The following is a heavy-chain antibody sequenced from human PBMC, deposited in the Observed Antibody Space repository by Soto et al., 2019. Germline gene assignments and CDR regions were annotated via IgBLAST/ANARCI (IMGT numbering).Heavy chain of an antibody. V-gene: IGHV3-23*01. CDR1: GFTFSSYA. CDR3: ARGSSPLFVGAMTYSFDS. CDR2: ISGSGGGT. J-gene: IGHJ4*02. D-gene: IGHD1-26*01. Sequence: EVQLLESGGGLVQPGGSLRLSCAASGFTFSSYAMSWGRQAPGKGLEWVSAISGSGGGTYYADSVKGRFTISRDNSKNTLYLHMNRLRAEDTAVYCCARGSSPLFVGAMTYSFDSLGQGTLVTVSS.